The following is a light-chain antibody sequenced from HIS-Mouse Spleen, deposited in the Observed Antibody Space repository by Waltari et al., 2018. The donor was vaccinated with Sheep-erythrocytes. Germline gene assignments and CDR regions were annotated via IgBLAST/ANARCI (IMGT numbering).Light chain of an antibody. J-gene: IGLJ3*02. CDR3: CSYAGSYTWV. V-gene: IGLV2-11*01. Sequence: QSALTQPRSVSGSPGPSVTISCTGTSSDVGGYNYVSWYQQHPGKAPTLMIYDVSKRPSRGPVRFSGSKSDHTDSLTISGLQAENEADYYCCSYAGSYTWVFGGGTKLTVL. CDR1: SSDVGGYNY. CDR2: DVS.